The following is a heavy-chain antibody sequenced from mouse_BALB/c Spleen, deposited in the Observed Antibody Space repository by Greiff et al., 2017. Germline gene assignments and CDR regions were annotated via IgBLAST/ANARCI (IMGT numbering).Heavy chain of an antibody. CDR3: ERAGTGAWFAY. CDR2: ISSGSSTI. V-gene: IGHV5-17*02. CDR1: GFTFSSFG. Sequence: EVHLVESGGGLVQPGGSRKLSCAASGFTFSSFGMHWVRQAPEKGLEWVAYISSGSSTIYYADTVKGRFTISRDNPKNTLFLQMTSLRSEDTAMYYCERAGTGAWFAYWGQGTLVTVSA. D-gene: IGHD3-3*01. J-gene: IGHJ3*01.